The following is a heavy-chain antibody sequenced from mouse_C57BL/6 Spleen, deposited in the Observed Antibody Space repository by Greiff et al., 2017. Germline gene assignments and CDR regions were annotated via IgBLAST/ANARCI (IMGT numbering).Heavy chain of an antibody. Sequence: EVKLMESGPGLVKPSQSLSLTCSVTGYSITSGYYWNWIRQFPGNKLEWMGYISYDGSNNYNPSLKNRISITRDTSKNQFFLKLNSVTTEDTATYYCAYDYDSWFAYWGQGTLVTVSA. CDR1: GYSITSGYY. V-gene: IGHV3-6*01. D-gene: IGHD2-4*01. CDR2: ISYDGSN. CDR3: AYDYDSWFAY. J-gene: IGHJ3*01.